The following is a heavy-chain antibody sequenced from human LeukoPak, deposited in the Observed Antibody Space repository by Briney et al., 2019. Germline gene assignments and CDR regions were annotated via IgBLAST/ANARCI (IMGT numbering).Heavy chain of an antibody. D-gene: IGHD3-16*01. V-gene: IGHV3-13*04. J-gene: IGHJ3*02. CDR2: IETAGEI. Sequence: GGCLRLSCAASGFTFRRYDMHCVRRGIGKGLEWVSGIETAGEIHYADSVKGRFTISRENAKNSLYLQMNSLRAGDMDVYYCVRDFSGENVFDIWGQGTMVTVSS. CDR3: VRDFSGENVFDI. CDR1: GFTFRRYD.